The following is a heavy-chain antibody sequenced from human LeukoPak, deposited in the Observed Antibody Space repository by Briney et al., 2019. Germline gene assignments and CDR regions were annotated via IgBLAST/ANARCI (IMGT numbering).Heavy chain of an antibody. CDR2: IKSKTDGGTT. CDR1: GFTFSNAW. V-gene: IGHV3-15*01. Sequence: GGSLRLSCAASGFTFSNAWMSWVRQAPGKGLEWVGRIKSKTDGGTTDYAAPVKGRFTISRGDSKNTLYLQMNSLKTEDTAVYYCTGVVSGYDYDYYYGMDVWGQGTTVTVSS. CDR3: TGVVSGYDYDYYYGMDV. D-gene: IGHD5-12*01. J-gene: IGHJ6*02.